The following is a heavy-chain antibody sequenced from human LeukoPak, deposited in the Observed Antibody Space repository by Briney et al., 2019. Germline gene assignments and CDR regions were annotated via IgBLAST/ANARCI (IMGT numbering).Heavy chain of an antibody. CDR3: ARELRDYVWGSYRYIDY. CDR2: INPNSGGT. J-gene: IGHJ4*02. Sequence: ASVKVSCKASGYTFTGYYMHWVRQAPGQGPEWMGWINPNSGGTNYAQKFQGRVTMTRDTSISTAYMELSRLRSDDTAVYYCARELRDYVWGSYRYIDYWGQGTLVTVSS. D-gene: IGHD3-16*02. CDR1: GYTFTGYY. V-gene: IGHV1-2*02.